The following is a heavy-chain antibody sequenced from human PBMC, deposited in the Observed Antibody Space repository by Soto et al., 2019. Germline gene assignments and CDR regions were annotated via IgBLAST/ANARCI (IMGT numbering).Heavy chain of an antibody. CDR3: ARSPGGERDAFDI. D-gene: IGHD2-21*01. J-gene: IGHJ3*02. CDR2: ISAYNGNT. CDR1: GYTFTSYG. Sequence: ASVKVSCKASGYTFTSYGISWVRQAPGQGLEWMGWISAYNGNTNYAQKLQGQVTISADKSISTAYLQWSSLKASDTAMYYCARSPGGERDAFDIWGQGTMVTVSS. V-gene: IGHV1-18*01.